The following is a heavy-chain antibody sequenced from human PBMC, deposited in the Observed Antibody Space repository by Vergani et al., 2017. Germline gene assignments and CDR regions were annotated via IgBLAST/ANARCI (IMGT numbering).Heavy chain of an antibody. V-gene: IGHV1-46*03. CDR2: INPSGGST. Sequence: QVQLVQSGAEVKKPGASVKVSCKASGYTFTSYYMHWVRQAPGQGLEWMGIINPSGGSTSYAQKLQGRVTMTRDTATSTVYMELSSLGSDDTAVYYWSRGWYYVSIAYWAYWGQGTLVTVSS. CDR3: SRGWYYVSIAYWAY. CDR1: GYTFTSYY. J-gene: IGHJ4*02. D-gene: IGHD3-22*01.